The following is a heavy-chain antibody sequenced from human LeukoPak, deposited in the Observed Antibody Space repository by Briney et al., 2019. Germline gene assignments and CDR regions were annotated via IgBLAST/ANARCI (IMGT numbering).Heavy chain of an antibody. V-gene: IGHV3-23*01. D-gene: IGHD2-2*02. J-gene: IGHJ5*02. Sequence: GGSLRLSCAASGFTFSSYAMSWVRQAPGKGLEWVSAISGNGGSTYYADSVKGRFTISRDNSKNTLYLQMNSLRAEDTAVYYCARRLGYCSSTSCYNNWFDPWGQGTLVTVSS. CDR3: ARRLGYCSSTSCYNNWFDP. CDR2: ISGNGGST. CDR1: GFTFSSYA.